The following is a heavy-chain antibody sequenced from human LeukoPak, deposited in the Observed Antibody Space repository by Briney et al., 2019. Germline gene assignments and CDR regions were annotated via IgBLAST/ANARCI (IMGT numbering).Heavy chain of an antibody. CDR2: ISYGGSNK. J-gene: IGHJ4*02. D-gene: IGHD6-13*01. V-gene: IGHV3-30*18. Sequence: GGSLRLSCAASGFTFSSYGMHWVRQAPGKGLEWVAVISYGGSNKYYADSVKGRFTISRDNSKNTLYLQMNSLRAEDTAVYYCAKDVAAAPTFDYWGQGTLVTVSS. CDR3: AKDVAAAPTFDY. CDR1: GFTFSSYG.